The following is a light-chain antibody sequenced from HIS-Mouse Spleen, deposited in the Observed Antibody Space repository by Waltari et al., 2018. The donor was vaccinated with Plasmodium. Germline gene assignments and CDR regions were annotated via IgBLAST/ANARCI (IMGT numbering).Light chain of an antibody. V-gene: IGKV3-15*01. J-gene: IGKJ3*01. Sequence: EIVMPQSPATLSVSTGERATLSCRASQSVSIHLAWYQQKPGQAPRLLIYGPSTRATGIPARFSGSGSGTEFTLTISSLQSEDFAVYYCQQYNNWSFTFGPGTKVDIK. CDR3: QQYNNWSFT. CDR2: GPS. CDR1: QSVSIH.